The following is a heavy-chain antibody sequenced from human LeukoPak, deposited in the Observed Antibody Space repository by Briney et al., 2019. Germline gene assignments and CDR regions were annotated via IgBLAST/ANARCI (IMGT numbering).Heavy chain of an antibody. CDR1: GFTFSSYG. J-gene: IGHJ4*02. CDR2: IRYDGSNK. CDR3: AKGSRGGYYYDSSGYRNFDY. V-gene: IGHV3-30*02. Sequence: GGSLRLSXAASGFTFSSYGMHWVRQAPGKGLEWVAFIRYDGSNKYYADSVKGRFTISRDNSKNTLYLQMNSLRAEDTAVYYCAKGSRGGYYYDSSGYRNFDYWGQGTLVTVSS. D-gene: IGHD3-22*01.